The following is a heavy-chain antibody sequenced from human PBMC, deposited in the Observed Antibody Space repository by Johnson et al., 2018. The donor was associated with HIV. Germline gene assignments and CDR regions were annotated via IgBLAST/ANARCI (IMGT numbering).Heavy chain of an antibody. CDR2: INWNGGST. CDR3: ARGLAYCGGDCSNAFDI. CDR1: GFTFDDYG. D-gene: IGHD2-21*02. Sequence: VQLVESGGGVVRPGGSLRLSCAASGFTFDDYGMSWVRQAPGKGLEWVSGINWNGGSTGYADSVKGRFTISRDNAKNSLYLQMNSLRADDPALYYCARGLAYCGGDCSNAFDIWGQGTMVTVSS. V-gene: IGHV3-20*04. J-gene: IGHJ3*02.